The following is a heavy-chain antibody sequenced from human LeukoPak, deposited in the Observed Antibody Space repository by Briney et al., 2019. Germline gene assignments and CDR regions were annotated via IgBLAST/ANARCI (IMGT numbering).Heavy chain of an antibody. CDR2: IFYSGST. V-gene: IGHV4-59*12. Sequence: PSETLSLTCTVSGGSISSYCWSWIRQPPGKGLEWIGYIFYSGSTNYNPSLKSRVTMSVDTSKNQFSLKLSSVTAADTAVYYCAAARLDILTGFDYWGQGTLVTVSS. D-gene: IGHD3-9*01. J-gene: IGHJ4*02. CDR1: GGSISSYC. CDR3: AAARLDILTGFDY.